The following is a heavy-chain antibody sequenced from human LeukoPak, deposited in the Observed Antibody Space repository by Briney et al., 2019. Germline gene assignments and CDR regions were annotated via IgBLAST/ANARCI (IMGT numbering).Heavy chain of an antibody. CDR1: GYTFTGYY. J-gene: IGHJ4*02. CDR2: FNPNSGGT. D-gene: IGHD3-10*01. Sequence: ASVKVSCKASGYTFTGYYMHWVRQAPGQGLEWMGWFNPNSGGTTYTQKFQGRVTMTRDPSTNTAYMELSRLRSDDTAVSYCAKPMVRGVSRSLYYGGEGTLVTVSA. V-gene: IGHV1-2*02. CDR3: AKPMVRGVSRSLYY.